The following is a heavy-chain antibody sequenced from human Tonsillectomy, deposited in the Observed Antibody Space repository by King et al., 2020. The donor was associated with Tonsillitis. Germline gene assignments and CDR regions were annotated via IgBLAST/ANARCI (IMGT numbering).Heavy chain of an antibody. Sequence: VQLVESGGGLVQPGGSLRLSCAASGFTFSSYDMHWVRQATGKGLEWVSAIGTAGNTYYPGSGQGRFTISRENAKNSLYLQMNSMRAGDTAVYYCARGIRSTSSDDSCGQRTLATVSA. CDR1: GFTFSSYD. CDR2: IGTAGNT. CDR3: ARGIRSTSSDDS. D-gene: IGHD2-2*01. J-gene: IGHJ5*01. V-gene: IGHV3-13*01.